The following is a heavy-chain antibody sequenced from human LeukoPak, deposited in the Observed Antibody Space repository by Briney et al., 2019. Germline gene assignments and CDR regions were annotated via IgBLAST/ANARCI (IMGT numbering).Heavy chain of an antibody. J-gene: IGHJ6*02. Sequence: PSETLSLTCTVSGGSISSGGYYWSWIRQHPGKGLEWIGYINYSGSTYYNPSLKSRVTISVDTSKNQFSLKLSSVTAADTAVYYCARSSRGFGFNLGGLFTKDYYYYGMDVWGQGTTVTVS. V-gene: IGHV4-31*03. CDR2: INYSGST. CDR1: GGSISSGGYY. D-gene: IGHD3-16*01. CDR3: ARSSRGFGFNLGGLFTKDYYYYGMDV.